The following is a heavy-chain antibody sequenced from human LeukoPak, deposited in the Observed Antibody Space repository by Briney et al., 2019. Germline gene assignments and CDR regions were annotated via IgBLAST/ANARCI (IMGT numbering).Heavy chain of an antibody. J-gene: IGHJ4*02. CDR3: AKDISSGRHGGLDY. D-gene: IGHD4-17*01. CDR1: GFTFDDYA. Sequence: GGSLRLSCAASGFTFDDYAMHWVRQAPGKGLEWVSGISWNSGSIGYADSVKGRFTISRDNAKNSPYLQMNSLRAEDTALYYCAKDISSGRHGGLDYWGQGTLVTVSS. V-gene: IGHV3-9*01. CDR2: ISWNSGSI.